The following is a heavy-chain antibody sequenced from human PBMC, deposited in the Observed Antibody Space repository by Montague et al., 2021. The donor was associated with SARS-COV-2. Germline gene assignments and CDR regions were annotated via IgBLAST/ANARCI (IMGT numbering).Heavy chain of an antibody. J-gene: IGHJ4*02. V-gene: IGHV4-39*01. CDR3: ARHGPYYEISTGYFRPYYFGH. D-gene: IGHD3-9*01. CDR2: MHYRERP. CDR1: GGSFDSDNFF. Sequence: SETLSLTCSVSGGSFDSDNFFWGWSRQPTGRGREWIGTMHYRERPYYNPSLESRVTISADRSKNRFSLNLGSVTASDTAVYYCARHGPYYEISTGYFRPYYFGHWGQGSLVTVAS.